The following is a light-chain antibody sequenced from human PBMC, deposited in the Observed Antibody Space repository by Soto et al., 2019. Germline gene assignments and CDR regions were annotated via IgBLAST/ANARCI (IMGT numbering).Light chain of an antibody. CDR2: AAS. V-gene: IGKV1-9*01. J-gene: IGKJ4*01. CDR3: QQVDSHPQLT. Sequence: IQLTQSPSSLSASVGDRVTITCRASQGISSYLAWYQQKPGKAPKLLIYAASTLQSGVPSRFSGSGSGTDFTLTISSLQPEDFAVYYCQQVDSHPQLTFGGGTKVEIK. CDR1: QGISSY.